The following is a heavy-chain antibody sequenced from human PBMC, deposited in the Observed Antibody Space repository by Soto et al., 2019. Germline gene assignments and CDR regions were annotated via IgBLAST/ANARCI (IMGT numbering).Heavy chain of an antibody. Sequence: QLQLQESGPGLVKPSETLSLTCTVSGDSISSSYYWGWVRQPPGKGLECIGAVYYTGFTYYNPSLTGRVTISLDTSKNQCSLRLSSVTAADTAIYYCARLPVVVIALGYFDPWGPGTLVTVSS. CDR1: GDSISSSYY. CDR3: ARLPVVVIALGYFDP. CDR2: VYYTGFT. J-gene: IGHJ5*02. D-gene: IGHD2-21*01. V-gene: IGHV4-39*01.